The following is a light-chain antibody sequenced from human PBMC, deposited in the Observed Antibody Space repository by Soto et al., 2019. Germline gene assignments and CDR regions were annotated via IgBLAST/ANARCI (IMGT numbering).Light chain of an antibody. CDR1: SSDVGAYNY. V-gene: IGLV2-8*01. Sequence: QSALTQPPSASGSPGQSVTISCTGSSSDVGAYNYVSWYQQHPGKAPKLMIYEVTKRPSGVPDRFSGSKSGNTASLTVSGLQAEDEADYYCSSYAGSNNLPLGGGTKVTVL. J-gene: IGLJ3*02. CDR3: SSYAGSNNLP. CDR2: EVT.